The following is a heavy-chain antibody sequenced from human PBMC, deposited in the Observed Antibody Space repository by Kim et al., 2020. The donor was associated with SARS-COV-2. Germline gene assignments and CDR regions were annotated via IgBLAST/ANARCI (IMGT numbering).Heavy chain of an antibody. Sequence: GGSLRLSCVGAGFSFIDAWMTWVRQVPGKELEWVGRIKSKRGGGTSDYAAPVKGRFTISRDDSENTIFLQMDSLKTEDTGVYYCAKVRDDRSLAFDYWSQGTLVTVSS. V-gene: IGHV3-15*01. CDR1: GFSFIDAW. J-gene: IGHJ4*02. D-gene: IGHD3-22*01. CDR2: IKSKRGGGTS. CDR3: AKVRDDRSLAFDY.